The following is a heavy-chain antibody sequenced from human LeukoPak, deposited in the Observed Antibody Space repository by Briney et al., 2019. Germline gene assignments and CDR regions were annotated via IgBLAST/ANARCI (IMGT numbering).Heavy chain of an antibody. CDR1: GYTFNTYA. Sequence: ASVKVSCKASGYTFNTYAMNWVRQAPGQGLEWMGWINTNTGSPFYAQGFTGRFVFSVDTSVSTAYLEISSLKAEDTAVYYCARSRIVGATGNDAFDIWGQGTMVTVSS. D-gene: IGHD1-26*01. CDR2: INTNTGSP. J-gene: IGHJ3*02. V-gene: IGHV7-4-1*02. CDR3: ARSRIVGATGNDAFDI.